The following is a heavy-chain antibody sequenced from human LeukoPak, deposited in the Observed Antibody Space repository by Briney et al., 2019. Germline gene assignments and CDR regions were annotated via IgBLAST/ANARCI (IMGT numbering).Heavy chain of an antibody. J-gene: IGHJ3*02. V-gene: IGHV3-21*01. Sequence: GGSLRLSCAGSGFTFSSYWMSWVRQAPGKGLEWVSSISSSSSYIYYADSGKGRFTISRDNAKNSLYLQMNSLRAEDTAVYYCARLSSWGAFDIWGQGTMVTVSS. CDR1: GFTFSSYW. CDR3: ARLSSWGAFDI. CDR2: ISSSSSYI. D-gene: IGHD6-13*01.